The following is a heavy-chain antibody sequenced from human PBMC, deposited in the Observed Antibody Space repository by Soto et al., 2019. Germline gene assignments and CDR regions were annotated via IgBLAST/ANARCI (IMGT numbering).Heavy chain of an antibody. CDR1: GGSFSAYF. Sequence: PSETLSLTCAVYGGSFSAYFWTWIRQPPGKGLEWIGEINHSGSTNYNPSLKSRVTISVDTSKNQFSLRLSSVTAADTAVYYCAKMRGGNYYFYYYGMDVWGQGTTVTVSS. J-gene: IGHJ6*02. D-gene: IGHD1-7*01. V-gene: IGHV4-34*01. CDR2: INHSGST. CDR3: AKMRGGNYYFYYYGMDV.